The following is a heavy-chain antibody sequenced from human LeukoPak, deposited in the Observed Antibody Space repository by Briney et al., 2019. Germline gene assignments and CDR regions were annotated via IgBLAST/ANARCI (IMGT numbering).Heavy chain of an antibody. V-gene: IGHV1-2*02. J-gene: IGHJ6*02. CDR2: INPNSGGT. CDR1: GYTFTGYY. D-gene: IGHD2-2*01. CDR3: ARDPRDSVVVPAVHLYGMDV. Sequence: ASVKVSCKASGYTFTGYYMHWVRQAPGQGLEWMGWINPNSGGTNYAQKFQGRVTMTRDTSISTAYMELSRPRSDDTAVYYCARDPRDSVVVPAVHLYGMDVWGQGTTVTVSS.